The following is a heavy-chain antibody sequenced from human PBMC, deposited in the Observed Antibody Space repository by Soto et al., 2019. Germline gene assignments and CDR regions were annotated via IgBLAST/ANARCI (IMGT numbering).Heavy chain of an antibody. Sequence: GXSLTLSCAASAFTFRRYTLNWFRQVPVKGLEWVSSISSSSSYTFYADSVKGRFTISRDNAKNSLYLQMNSLRAEDTAVYYCARGKYSSSSSTFDYWGQGTLVTVSS. J-gene: IGHJ4*02. V-gene: IGHV3-21*01. D-gene: IGHD6-6*01. CDR1: AFTFRRYT. CDR2: ISSSSSYT. CDR3: ARGKYSSSSSTFDY.